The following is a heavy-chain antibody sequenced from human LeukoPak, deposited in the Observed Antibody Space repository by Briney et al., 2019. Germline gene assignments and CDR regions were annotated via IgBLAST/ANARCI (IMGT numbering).Heavy chain of an antibody. CDR3: ARCSGYHWFDP. V-gene: IGHV3-48*03. CDR1: GFTFSSYE. D-gene: IGHD3-22*01. J-gene: IGHJ5*02. Sequence: PGGSLRLSCAASGFTFSSYEMNWVRQAPGKGLEWVSYISSSGSTIYYADSVKGRFTISRDNAKNSLYLQMNSLRAEDTAVYYCARCSGYHWFDPWGQGTLVTVSS. CDR2: ISSSGSTI.